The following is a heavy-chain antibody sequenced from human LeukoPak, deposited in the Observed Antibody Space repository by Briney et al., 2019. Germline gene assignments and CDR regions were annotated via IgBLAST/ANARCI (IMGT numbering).Heavy chain of an antibody. CDR3: AKDIWQQLALFDY. Sequence: GGPLRLSCAASGFTFADYAMHWVRQAPGKGLEWVSGISWNSGTIGYADSVKGRFTISRDNAKNSLYLQMNSLRAEDTASYYCAKDIWQQLALFDYWGQGTLVTVSS. CDR2: ISWNSGTI. CDR1: GFTFADYA. J-gene: IGHJ4*02. D-gene: IGHD6-13*01. V-gene: IGHV3-9*01.